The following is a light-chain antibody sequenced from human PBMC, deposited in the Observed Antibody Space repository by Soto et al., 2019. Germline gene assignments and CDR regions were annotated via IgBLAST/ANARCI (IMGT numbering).Light chain of an antibody. CDR3: MEAVQIPPT. CDR1: QSLLHGNGFNY. V-gene: IGKV2-28*01. J-gene: IGKJ2*01. CDR2: LAS. Sequence: DIVMTQSPLSLPVTPGEPASISCRSSQSLLHGNGFNYLDWYLQKPGQSPQLLISLASTRASVVFDRFSGSGSGTDFTLKISRVEAEDVGVYYCMEAVQIPPTFGQGTKLEIK.